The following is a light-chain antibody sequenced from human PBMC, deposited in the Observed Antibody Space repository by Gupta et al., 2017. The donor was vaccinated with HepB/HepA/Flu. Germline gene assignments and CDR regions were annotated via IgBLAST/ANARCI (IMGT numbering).Light chain of an antibody. CDR2: DAL. CDR1: QSVSSY. J-gene: IGKJ4*01. Sequence: PGERATLSCRASQSVSSYLAWYQQKPGQAPRLLIYDALNRATGIPAKFSGSGSGTDFTLTISSLEPEDFAVYYCQRHDNWPLTFGGGTKLEIK. CDR3: QRHDNWPLT. V-gene: IGKV3-11*01.